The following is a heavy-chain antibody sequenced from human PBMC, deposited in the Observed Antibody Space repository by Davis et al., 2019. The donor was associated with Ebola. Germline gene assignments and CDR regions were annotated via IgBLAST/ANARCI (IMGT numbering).Heavy chain of an antibody. CDR1: GFTLSNFA. V-gene: IGHV3-30*02. CDR2: IRRDGSNK. CDR3: AKGIVVAADGSPWFDP. Sequence: PGGSLRLSCVASGFTLSNFAMHWVRQAPGKGLEWVAFIRRDGSNKYYADSVKGRFTISRDNSKNTLYLQMNSLRPEDTSVYYCAKGIVVAADGSPWFDPWGQGTQVTVSS. J-gene: IGHJ5*02. D-gene: IGHD2-15*01.